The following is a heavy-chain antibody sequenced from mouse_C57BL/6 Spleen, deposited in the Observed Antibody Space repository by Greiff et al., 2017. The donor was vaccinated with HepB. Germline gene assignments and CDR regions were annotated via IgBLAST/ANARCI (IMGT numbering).Heavy chain of an antibody. CDR3: ARRDSNYAMDY. CDR2: ISTGGGST. J-gene: IGHJ4*01. V-gene: IGHV5-12*01. D-gene: IGHD3-3*01. CDR1: GFTFSDYY. Sequence: EVKLMESGGGLVQPGGSLKLSCAASGFTFSDYYMYWVRQTPEKRLEWVAYISTGGGSTYYPDTVKSRFTIPRDNAKNTLYLQLSRLKSEDTAMYYCARRDSNYAMDYWGQGTSVTVSS.